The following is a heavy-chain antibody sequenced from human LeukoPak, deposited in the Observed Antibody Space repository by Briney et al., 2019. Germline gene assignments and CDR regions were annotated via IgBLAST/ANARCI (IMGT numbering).Heavy chain of an antibody. CDR1: GFTFSGSA. D-gene: IGHD3-22*01. J-gene: IGHJ1*01. CDR2: IRCKANSYAT. CDR3: TRHHYYDSSGYYSEYFQH. V-gene: IGHV3-73*01. Sequence: QPGGSLRLSCAASGFTFSGSAMHWVRQASGKGLEWVGRIRCKANSYATAYAASVKGRFTISRDDSKNTAYLQMNSLKTEDTAVYYCTRHHYYDSSGYYSEYFQHWGQGTLVTVSS.